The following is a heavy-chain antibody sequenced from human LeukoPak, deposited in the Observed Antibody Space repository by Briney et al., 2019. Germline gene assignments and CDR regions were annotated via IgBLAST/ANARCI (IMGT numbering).Heavy chain of an antibody. CDR2: ISGSGGST. CDR3: AKENSGWYLPIFDY. Sequence: PGGSLRLSCAASGFTSSSDAMSRVRQAPGKGLEWVSAISGSGGSTYYADSVKGRFTISRDNSKNTLYLQMNSLTADDTAVYYCAKENSGWYLPIFDYWGQGTLVTVSS. V-gene: IGHV3-23*01. J-gene: IGHJ4*02. CDR1: GFTSSSDA. D-gene: IGHD6-19*01.